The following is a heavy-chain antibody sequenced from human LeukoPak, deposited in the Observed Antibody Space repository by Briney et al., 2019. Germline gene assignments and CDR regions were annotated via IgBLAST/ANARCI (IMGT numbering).Heavy chain of an antibody. J-gene: IGHJ3*02. V-gene: IGHV1-2*02. D-gene: IGHD4-17*01. CDR2: INPNSGGT. CDR1: GYTFTGYY. Sequence: ASVKVSCKASGYTFTGYYIHWVRQAPGQGLEWMGWINPNSGGTNYAQKFQGRVTMTTDTSTSTAYMELRSLRSDDTAVYYCTRAYGPSDAFDIWGQGTMVTVSS. CDR3: TRAYGPSDAFDI.